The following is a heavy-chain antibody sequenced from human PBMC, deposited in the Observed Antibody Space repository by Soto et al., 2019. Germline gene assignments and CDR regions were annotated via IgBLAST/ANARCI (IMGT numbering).Heavy chain of an antibody. V-gene: IGHV4-34*01. J-gene: IGHJ4*02. D-gene: IGHD3-9*01. CDR2: INHSGST. CDR3: ARVYDDILTGPIGAIDH. CDR1: GGSFSGYY. Sequence: QVQLQQWGAGLLKPSETLSLTCAVYGGSFSGYYCCWIRQPPRKGLEWLGEINHSGSTNYNPSLNSRVTISVETCNNQFSLKLSSVTAADTAVYYCARVYDDILTGPIGAIDHWGQGTLVTVSS.